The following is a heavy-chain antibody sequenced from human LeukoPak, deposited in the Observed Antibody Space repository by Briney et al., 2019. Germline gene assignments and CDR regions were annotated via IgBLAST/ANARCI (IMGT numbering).Heavy chain of an antibody. V-gene: IGHV1-3*01. CDR3: ARVSAGGPYYYDSSAVPFDY. J-gene: IGHJ4*02. CDR1: GYTFTSYA. Sequence: GASVKVSCKASGYTFTSYAMHWVRQAPGQRLEWMGWINAGNGNTKYSQKFQGRVTITRDTSASTAYMELSSLRSEDTAVYYCARVSAGGPYYYDSSAVPFDYWGQGTLVTVSS. D-gene: IGHD3-22*01. CDR2: INAGNGNT.